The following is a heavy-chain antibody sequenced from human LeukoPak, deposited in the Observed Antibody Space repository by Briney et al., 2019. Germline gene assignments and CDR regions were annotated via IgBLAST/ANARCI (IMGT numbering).Heavy chain of an antibody. D-gene: IGHD6-13*01. Sequence: ASVKVSCKASGYTFTSYDINWVRQATGQGLEWMGRINPNSGGTNYAQKFQGRVTMTRDTSISTAYMELSRLRSDDTAVYYCARVFRGIAAAGSFDYWGQGTLVTVSS. J-gene: IGHJ4*02. V-gene: IGHV1-2*06. CDR3: ARVFRGIAAAGSFDY. CDR1: GYTFTSYD. CDR2: INPNSGGT.